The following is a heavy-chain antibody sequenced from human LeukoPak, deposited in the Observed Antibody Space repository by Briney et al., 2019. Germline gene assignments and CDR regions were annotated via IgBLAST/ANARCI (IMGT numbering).Heavy chain of an antibody. D-gene: IGHD2-2*01. V-gene: IGHV3-15*01. CDR1: GFIFEDYA. J-gene: IGHJ4*02. CDR2: IKTKTDGGTT. Sequence: GRSLRLSCAASGFIFEDYAMHWVRQAPGKGLEWVGRIKTKTDGGTTDYAAPVKGRFTISRDDSKDTLYLQMNSLKTEDTAVYYCTTLSVPVDYWGEGALVTVSS. CDR3: TTLSVPVDY.